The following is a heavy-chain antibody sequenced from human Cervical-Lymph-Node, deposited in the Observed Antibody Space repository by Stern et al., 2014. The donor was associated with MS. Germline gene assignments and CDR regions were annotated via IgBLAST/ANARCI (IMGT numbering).Heavy chain of an antibody. D-gene: IGHD6-19*01. CDR3: TKGFTVTGTGYGVDV. CDR2: ISGSGGNT. J-gene: IGHJ6*02. CDR1: GFTFSNYA. Sequence: EVQLVQSGGGLVQPGGSLRLSCAPSGFTFSNYAMSWIRQAPGKGLEWISSISGSGGNTFYADSVKGRFTIFRDNSKSTLEMQMNSLRAEDSALYYCTKGFTVTGTGYGVDVWGQGTTVTVSS. V-gene: IGHV3-23*04.